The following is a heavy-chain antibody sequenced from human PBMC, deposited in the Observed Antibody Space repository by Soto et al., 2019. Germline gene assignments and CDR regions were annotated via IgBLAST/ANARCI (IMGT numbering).Heavy chain of an antibody. CDR1: GGSITSTNW. CDR3: ARRVVVVTDAFDI. V-gene: IGHV4-4*02. J-gene: IGHJ3*02. CDR2: VYHSGNT. D-gene: IGHD3-22*01. Sequence: PSETLSLTCAVSGGSITSTNWWSWVRQPPGEGLEWIGEVYHSGNTNYNPSLKSRVTISVDKSKNQFSLKLTSVTAADTAVYYCARRVVVVTDAFDIWGQGTMVT.